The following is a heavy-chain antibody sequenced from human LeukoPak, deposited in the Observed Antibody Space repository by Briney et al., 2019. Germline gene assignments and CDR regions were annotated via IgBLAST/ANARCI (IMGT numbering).Heavy chain of an antibody. Sequence: GGSLRLSCAASGFTFNNYWMHWVRQAPGEGLVWVPRINIDGSSTSYADSVKGRFTISRDNAKNTLYLQMNSLRAEDTAVYYCARDLLTYYYDSSGHPEGGYWGQGTLVIVSS. CDR1: GFTFNNYW. V-gene: IGHV3-74*01. J-gene: IGHJ4*02. CDR2: INIDGSST. CDR3: ARDLLTYYYDSSGHPEGGY. D-gene: IGHD3-22*01.